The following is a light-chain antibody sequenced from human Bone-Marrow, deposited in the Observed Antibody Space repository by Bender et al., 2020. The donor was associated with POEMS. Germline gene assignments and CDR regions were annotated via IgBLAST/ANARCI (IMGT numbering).Light chain of an antibody. Sequence: QSALTQPASVSGSPGQSITISCTGTSSDIGGYNYVSWYQQHPGKAPKLMILDVNNRPSGFSNRFSGSKSGNTASLTISGLQAEDEADYFCISYTSSSTLVFGGGTKLPVL. J-gene: IGLJ3*02. CDR1: SSDIGGYNY. CDR2: DVN. CDR3: ISYTSSSTLV. V-gene: IGLV2-14*03.